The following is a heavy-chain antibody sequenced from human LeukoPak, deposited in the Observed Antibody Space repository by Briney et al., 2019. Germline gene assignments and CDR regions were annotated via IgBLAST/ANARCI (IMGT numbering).Heavy chain of an antibody. CDR3: ARQSYLYDGDY. Sequence: SRTLSPTRPVYGGSFSGYYWSWTRQPPGKGLEWIGEINHSGSTNYHPSLKSRAPLSVDTPKNQLSLKLTSVTAAHRAFYYFARQSYLYDGDYWGRGTLVTVSS. V-gene: IGHV4-34*01. CDR1: GGSFSGYY. D-gene: IGHD1-1*01. CDR2: INHSGST. J-gene: IGHJ4*02.